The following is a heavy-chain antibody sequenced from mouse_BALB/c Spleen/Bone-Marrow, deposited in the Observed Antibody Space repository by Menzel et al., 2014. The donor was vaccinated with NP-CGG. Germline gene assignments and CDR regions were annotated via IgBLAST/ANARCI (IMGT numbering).Heavy chain of an antibody. CDR3: ARDGYYVFYAMDY. D-gene: IGHD2-3*01. CDR2: INSNGGST. CDR1: GFTFSSYG. Sequence: EVQLQESGGGLVQPGGSLKLSCAASGFTFSSYGMSWVRQTPDKRLELVATINSNGGSTCYPDSVKGRFTISRDNAKNTLYLQMSSLKSEDTAMYYCARDGYYVFYAMDYWGQGTSVTVSS. V-gene: IGHV5-6-3*01. J-gene: IGHJ4*01.